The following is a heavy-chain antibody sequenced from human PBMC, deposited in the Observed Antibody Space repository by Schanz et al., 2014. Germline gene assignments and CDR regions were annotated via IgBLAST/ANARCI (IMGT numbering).Heavy chain of an antibody. CDR1: GFSLDIFA. CDR3: ARDASSSDYHLAH. D-gene: IGHD3-22*01. Sequence: EVQLAESGGGLVQPGGSLRLSCATSGFSLDIFAVSWVRQVPGKGLEWVSRINWSDGGSTGYADSVRGRFTISRDNAKNALYLEMNSLRVEDTAFYYCARDASSSDYHLAHWGQGTLVTVSS. CDR2: INWSDGGST. J-gene: IGHJ4*02. V-gene: IGHV3-20*04.